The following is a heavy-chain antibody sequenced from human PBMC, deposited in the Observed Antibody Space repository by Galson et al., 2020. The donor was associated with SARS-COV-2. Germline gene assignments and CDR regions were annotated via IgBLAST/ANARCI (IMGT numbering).Heavy chain of an antibody. CDR2: IKSKTDGGTT. J-gene: IGHJ3*02. Sequence: GESLKISCAASGFTFSNAWMSWVCQAPGKGLEWVGRIKSKTDGGTTDYAAPVKGRFTISRDDSKNTLYLQMNSLKTEDTAVYYCTCSDGSSWDIWGQGTMVTVSS. V-gene: IGHV3-15*01. CDR1: GFTFSNAW. CDR3: TCSDGSSWDI. D-gene: IGHD6-13*01.